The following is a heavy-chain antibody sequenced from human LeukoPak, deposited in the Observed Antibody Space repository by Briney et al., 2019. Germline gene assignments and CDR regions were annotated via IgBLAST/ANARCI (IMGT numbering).Heavy chain of an antibody. CDR1: GFTSRSYA. V-gene: IGHV3-30*09. Sequence: GGSLRLSCAPSGFTSRSYAMHGARRAPGKGREWVAVISYDGSNKYYADSVKGRFAISRDNSKNTLYLQMNSLRAEDTAVYYCARDRGSHDALVDYWGQGTLVTVSS. CDR2: ISYDGSNK. J-gene: IGHJ4*02. CDR3: ARDRGSHDALVDY. D-gene: IGHD1-26*01.